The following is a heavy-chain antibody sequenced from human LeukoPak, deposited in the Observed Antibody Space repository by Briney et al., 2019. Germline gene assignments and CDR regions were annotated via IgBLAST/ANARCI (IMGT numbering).Heavy chain of an antibody. V-gene: IGHV4-39*01. Sequence: PSETLSLTCTVSGGSISSSSYYWGWIRQPPGKGLEWIGSIYYSGSTYYNPSLKSRVTISVDTSKNQFSLKLSSVTAADTAVYYCARHTTGYNWFDPWGQPTLITVSS. CDR2: IYYSGST. CDR3: ARHTTGYNWFDP. J-gene: IGHJ5*02. CDR1: GGSISSSSYY. D-gene: IGHD4-11*01.